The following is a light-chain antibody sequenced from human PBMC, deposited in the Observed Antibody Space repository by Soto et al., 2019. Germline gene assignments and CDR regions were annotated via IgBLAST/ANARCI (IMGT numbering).Light chain of an antibody. J-gene: IGLJ2*01. CDR2: DVS. V-gene: IGLV2-11*01. Sequence: QSALTQPRSVSGSPGQSVTISCTGTSSDVGGYNYVSWYQQHPGKAPKLMIYDVSKRPSGVPDRFSGSKSGNTASLTISGLQAEDEADYYCCSYAGSYNLVFGGGTKLTVL. CDR3: CSYAGSYNLV. CDR1: SSDVGGYNY.